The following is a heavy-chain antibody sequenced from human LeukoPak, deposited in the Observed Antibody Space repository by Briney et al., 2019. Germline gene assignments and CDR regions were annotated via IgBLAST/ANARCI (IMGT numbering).Heavy chain of an antibody. J-gene: IGHJ4*02. V-gene: IGHV3-30*02. Sequence: GGSLRLSCAVSGFTFSSYGMNWVRQAPGKGLEWVASIRYDGSYKYYADSVKGRFTISRDNSKNTLYLQMNSLRAEDTAVYYCAKGHHIVVVTADFDYWGQGTLVTVSS. D-gene: IGHD2-21*02. CDR1: GFTFSSYG. CDR2: IRYDGSYK. CDR3: AKGHHIVVVTADFDY.